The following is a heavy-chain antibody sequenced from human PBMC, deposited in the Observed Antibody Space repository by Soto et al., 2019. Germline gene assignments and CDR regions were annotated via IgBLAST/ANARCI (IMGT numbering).Heavy chain of an antibody. CDR1: GGSFSCYY. CDR3: AILGIFGVPIIDY. D-gene: IGHD3-3*01. V-gene: IGHV4-34*01. J-gene: IGHJ4*02. CDR2: INHSGST. Sequence: QVQLQQWGAGLLKPSETLSLTCAVYGGSFSCYYWSWIRQPPGKGLEWIGEINHSGSTNYNPSLKSRVTISVDTSKNQFSLKLSSVTAADTAVYYCAILGIFGVPIIDYWGQGTLVTVSS.